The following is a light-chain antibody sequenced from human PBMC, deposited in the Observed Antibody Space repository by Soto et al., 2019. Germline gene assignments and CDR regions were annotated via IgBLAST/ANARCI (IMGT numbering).Light chain of an antibody. CDR2: RNN. V-gene: IGLV1-47*01. CDR3: ASWDDSLSGVV. Sequence: QSVLTQPPSASGTPGQRVTISCSGSSSNIGSNYVYWYQQLPGTAPKLLIYRNNQRPSGVPDRFSGSKSGTSVSLTISGLRSEDEADYCCASWDDSLSGVVFGGGTQLTVL. J-gene: IGLJ7*01. CDR1: SSNIGSNY.